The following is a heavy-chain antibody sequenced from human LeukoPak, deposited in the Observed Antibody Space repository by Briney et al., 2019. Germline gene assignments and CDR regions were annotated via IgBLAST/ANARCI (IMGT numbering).Heavy chain of an antibody. J-gene: IGHJ4*02. Sequence: GRSLRLSCAASGFTFSSYAMHWVRQAPGKGLEWVAVISYDGSNKYYADSVKGRFTISRDNSKNTLYLQMNSLRAEDTAVYYCASSELGYSGYDLDYWGQGTLVTVSS. CDR2: ISYDGSNK. CDR1: GFTFSSYA. V-gene: IGHV3-30*04. CDR3: ASSELGYSGYDLDY. D-gene: IGHD5-12*01.